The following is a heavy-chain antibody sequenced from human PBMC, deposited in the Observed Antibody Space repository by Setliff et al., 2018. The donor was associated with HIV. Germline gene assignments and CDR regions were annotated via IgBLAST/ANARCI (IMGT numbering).Heavy chain of an antibody. CDR2: IYYTGST. D-gene: IGHD4-17*01. J-gene: IGHJ3*02. Sequence: SETLSLTCTVSGGPISSSYWTWTRQPPGKGLEWIGNIYYTGSTNYNPSLKSRVTISVDTSKNQLSLKLSSVTAADTAVYYCARDRPPSTVDMLGAFDRWGQGTMVTVSS. CDR3: ARDRPPSTVDMLGAFDR. CDR1: GGPISSSY. V-gene: IGHV4-59*12.